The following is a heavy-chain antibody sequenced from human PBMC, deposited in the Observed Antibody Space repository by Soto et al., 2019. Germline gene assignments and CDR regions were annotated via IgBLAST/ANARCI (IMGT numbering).Heavy chain of an antibody. J-gene: IGHJ3*02. V-gene: IGHV1-18*01. CDR1: CYTLTSDA. D-gene: IGHD4-17*01. CDR2: ISAYNGNT. CDR3: ARKTVAQEAFDI. Sequence: ASVKGSCKASCYTLTSDAISWVRQAPGQGLEWMGWISAYNGNTNYAQKLQGRVTMTTGTSTSTAYMELRSLRSDDTAVYYCARKTVAQEAFDIWGQGTMVTVSS.